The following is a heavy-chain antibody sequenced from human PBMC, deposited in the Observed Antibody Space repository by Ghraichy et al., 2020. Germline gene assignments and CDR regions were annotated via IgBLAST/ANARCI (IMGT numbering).Heavy chain of an antibody. CDR1: GFIFSYYG. CDR3: AKDRSSIVVVPAAGTVFDY. Sequence: GGSLRLSCAASGFIFSYYGMHWVRQAPGKGLEWVAFIRYDGSDLYYADSVKDRFTISRDSSKNTLYLQMNSLRAEDTAVYYCAKDRSSIVVVPAAGTVFDYWGQGTLVTVSS. J-gene: IGHJ4*02. V-gene: IGHV3-30*02. D-gene: IGHD2-2*01. CDR2: IRYDGSDL.